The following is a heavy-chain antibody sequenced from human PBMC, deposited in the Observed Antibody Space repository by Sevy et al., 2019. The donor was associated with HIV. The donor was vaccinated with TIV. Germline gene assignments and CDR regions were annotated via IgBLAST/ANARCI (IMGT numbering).Heavy chain of an antibody. V-gene: IGHV1-8*01. Sequence: ASLKVSCKASGYTFTNYDINWVRQATGQGLEWMGWMNPNSGNTGYAQKFQGRVTMTRNTSISTAYKELSSLRSEDTAVYYCARAIRITMVRGVISYWFDPWGQGTLVTVSS. CDR3: ARAIRITMVRGVISYWFDP. CDR1: GYTFTNYD. D-gene: IGHD3-10*01. CDR2: MNPNSGNT. J-gene: IGHJ5*02.